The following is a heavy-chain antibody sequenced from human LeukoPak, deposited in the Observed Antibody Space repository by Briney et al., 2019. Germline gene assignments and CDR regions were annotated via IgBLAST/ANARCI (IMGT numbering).Heavy chain of an antibody. CDR2: IEEDGSEK. J-gene: IGHJ4*02. Sequence: PGGSLRLSRAASGLTFSRFWMSWVRQAPGKGLEWVANIEEDGSEKNYVDSVKGRFTISRDNSKNTLSLQMNSLRADDTAIYFCVRDRGSGWYYVDCWGQGTLVTVSS. D-gene: IGHD6-19*01. CDR1: GLTFSRFW. CDR3: VRDRGSGWYYVDC. V-gene: IGHV3-7*03.